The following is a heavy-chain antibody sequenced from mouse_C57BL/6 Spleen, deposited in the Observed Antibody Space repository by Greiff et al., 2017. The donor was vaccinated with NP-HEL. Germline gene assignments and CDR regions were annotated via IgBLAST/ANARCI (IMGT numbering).Heavy chain of an antibody. CDR3: ARPSSSYDYAMDY. CDR2: IYPGDGDT. J-gene: IGHJ4*01. Sequence: VQLQQSGAELVKPGASVKISCKASGYAFSSYWMNWVKQRPGKGLEWIGQIYPGDGDTNYNGKFKGKATLTADKSSSTAYMQLSSLTSEDSAVYFCARPSSSYDYAMDYWGQGTSVTVSS. V-gene: IGHV1-80*01. D-gene: IGHD1-1*01. CDR1: GYAFSSYW.